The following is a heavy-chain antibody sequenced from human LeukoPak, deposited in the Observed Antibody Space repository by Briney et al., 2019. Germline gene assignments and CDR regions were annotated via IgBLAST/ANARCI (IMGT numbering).Heavy chain of an antibody. J-gene: IGHJ4*02. CDR3: RGAGYNLGLDY. Sequence: PGGSLRLSCTASGFSFSTYGMHWVRQAPGKGLEWVAFIRDDGSDKYYADSVKGRFTISRDNSKNSLYLQMNGLRPEDTAVYYCRGAGYNLGLDYWGQGTLVTVSS. CDR2: IRDDGSDK. V-gene: IGHV3-30*02. D-gene: IGHD1-1*01. CDR1: GFSFSTYG.